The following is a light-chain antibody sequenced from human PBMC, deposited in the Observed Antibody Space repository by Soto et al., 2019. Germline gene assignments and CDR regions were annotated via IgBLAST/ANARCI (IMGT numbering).Light chain of an antibody. CDR2: GAS. CDR1: QSVSSN. CDR3: QHFGGTTFT. J-gene: IGKJ5*01. Sequence: EIVMTQPPATLSVSPGERATLSCRASQSVSSNLAWYQQKPGQAPRLLIYGASTRATGIPARFSGSGSGTHFTLTISRLEPGDFAVYYCQHFGGTTFTFGQGTRLEI. V-gene: IGKV3-15*01.